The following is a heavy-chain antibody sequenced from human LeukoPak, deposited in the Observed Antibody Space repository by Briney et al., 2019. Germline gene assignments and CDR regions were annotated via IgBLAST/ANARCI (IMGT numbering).Heavy chain of an antibody. V-gene: IGHV4-59*08. CDR3: ARCPLRYFDWLFDATYYFDY. Sequence: SETLSLTCTVSGGSISSYYWSWIRQPPGKGLEWIGYIYYTGSTNYNPSLKSRVTISVDTSKNQFSLKLSSVTAADTAVYYCARCPLRYFDWLFDATYYFDYWGQGTLVTVSS. J-gene: IGHJ4*02. D-gene: IGHD3-9*01. CDR2: IYYTGST. CDR1: GGSISSYY.